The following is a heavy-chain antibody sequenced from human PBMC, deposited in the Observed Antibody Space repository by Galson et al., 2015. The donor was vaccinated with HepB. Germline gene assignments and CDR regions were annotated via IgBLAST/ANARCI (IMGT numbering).Heavy chain of an antibody. Sequence: SVKVSCKASGYTFTSYAMNWVRQAPGQGLEWMGWINTNTGNPTYAQGFTGRFVFSLDTSVSTAYLQISSLKAEDTAVYYCARRGYCSGGSCYFPDYYYYYMDVWGKGTTVTVSS. CDR3: ARRGYCSGGSCYFPDYYYYYMDV. CDR2: INTNTGNP. J-gene: IGHJ6*03. V-gene: IGHV7-4-1*02. CDR1: GYTFTSYA. D-gene: IGHD2-15*01.